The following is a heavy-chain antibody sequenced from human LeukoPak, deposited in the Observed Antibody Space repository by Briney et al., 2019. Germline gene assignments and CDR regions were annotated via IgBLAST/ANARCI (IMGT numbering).Heavy chain of an antibody. D-gene: IGHD3-3*01. CDR3: ARDRLETYYDFWSGYWGDY. Sequence: GASVKVSCKASGYTFTSYGISWVRQAPGQGLVWMGWISAYNGNTNYAQKLQGRVTMTTDTSTSTAYMELRSLRSDDTAVYYCARDRLETYYDFWSGYWGDYWGQGTLVTVSS. CDR1: GYTFTSYG. J-gene: IGHJ4*02. CDR2: ISAYNGNT. V-gene: IGHV1-18*01.